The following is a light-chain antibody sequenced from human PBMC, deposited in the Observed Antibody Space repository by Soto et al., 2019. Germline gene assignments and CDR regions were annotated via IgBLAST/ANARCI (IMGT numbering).Light chain of an antibody. CDR2: GAS. J-gene: IGKJ1*01. CDR1: QSVSSSY. Sequence: EIVLTQSPGTLSLSPGERATLSCRASQSVSSSYLAWYQQKPGQAPRLLIYGASNRATGIPDRFSGSGSGTDFTLTISRLEPEHFAVYYCQQYGSSPRTFGQGTKVEIK. V-gene: IGKV3-20*01. CDR3: QQYGSSPRT.